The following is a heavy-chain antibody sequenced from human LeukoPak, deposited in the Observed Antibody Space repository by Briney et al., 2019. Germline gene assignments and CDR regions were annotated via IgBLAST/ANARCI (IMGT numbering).Heavy chain of an antibody. CDR1: GGSISSGDYY. CDR3: ARGGMVRGAPAGMIQH. J-gene: IGHJ1*01. D-gene: IGHD3-10*01. V-gene: IGHV4-30-4*08. CDR2: IYYSGST. Sequence: PSETLSLTCTVSGGSISSGDYYWSWIRQPPGKGLEWIGYIYYSGSTYYNPSLKSRVTISVDTSKNQFSLKLSSVTAADTAVYYCARGGMVRGAPAGMIQHWGQGTLVTVSS.